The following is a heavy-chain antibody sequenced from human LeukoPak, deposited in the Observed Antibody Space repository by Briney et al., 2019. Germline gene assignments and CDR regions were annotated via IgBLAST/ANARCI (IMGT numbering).Heavy chain of an antibody. CDR1: GYTFTSYD. CDR3: ARGLQLERLVWFDP. CDR2: MNPNSGNT. V-gene: IGHV1-8*03. Sequence: VSVKVSCKASGYTFTSYDINWVRQATGQGLEWMGWMNPNSGNTGYAQKFQGRVTITRNTSISTAYMELSSLRSEDTAVYYCARGLQLERLVWFDPWGQGTLVTVSS. D-gene: IGHD1-1*01. J-gene: IGHJ5*02.